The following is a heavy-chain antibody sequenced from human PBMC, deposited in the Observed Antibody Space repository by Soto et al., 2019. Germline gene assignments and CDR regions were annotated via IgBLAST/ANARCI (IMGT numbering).Heavy chain of an antibody. CDR3: ARPYGSGYYGAFDI. V-gene: IGHV4-31*03. CDR2: TYYSGST. J-gene: IGHJ3*02. D-gene: IGHD3-22*01. Sequence: SETLSLTCTVSGGSISSGGYYWSWIRQHPGKGLEWIGYTYYSGSTYYNPSLKSRVTISVDTSKNQFSLKLSSVTAADTAVYYCARPYGSGYYGAFDIWGQGTMVTVSS. CDR1: GGSISSGGYY.